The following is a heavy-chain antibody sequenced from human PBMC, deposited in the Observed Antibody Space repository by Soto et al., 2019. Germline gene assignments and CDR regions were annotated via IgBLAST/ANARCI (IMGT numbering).Heavy chain of an antibody. J-gene: IGHJ4*02. V-gene: IGHV4-30-2*01. D-gene: IGHD4-17*01. CDR1: GGSISSGGYS. CDR3: ASGWVTTLHY. CDR2: IYHSGST. Sequence: QLQLQESGSGLVKPSQTLSLTCAVSGGSISSGGYSWSWIRQPPGKGLEWIGYIYHSGSTYYNPSLKSRVPISVDTAKNQSSLKLSSVTAADTAVYYCASGWVTTLHYWGQGTLVTVSS.